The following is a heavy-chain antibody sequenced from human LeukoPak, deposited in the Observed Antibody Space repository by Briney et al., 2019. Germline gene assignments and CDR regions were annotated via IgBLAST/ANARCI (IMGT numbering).Heavy chain of an antibody. Sequence: SETLSLTCTVSGGSISSYYWNWIRQPPGKGLEWIGYISYSGNTNYNPPLKSRVTIPVDTSKNQFSLKLSSVTAADTAVYFCATYTIAAGGYYYYGMDVWGQGTTVTVSS. CDR3: ATYTIAAGGYYYYGMDV. CDR1: GGSISSYY. CDR2: ISYSGNT. V-gene: IGHV4-59*08. D-gene: IGHD6-13*01. J-gene: IGHJ6*02.